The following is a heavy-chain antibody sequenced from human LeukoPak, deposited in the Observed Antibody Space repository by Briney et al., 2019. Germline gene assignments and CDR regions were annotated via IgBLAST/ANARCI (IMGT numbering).Heavy chain of an antibody. J-gene: IGHJ6*03. CDR2: ISGDGGST. CDR1: GFTFDDYA. CDR3: AKTGSRVDFSSGWCYMDV. D-gene: IGHD3-3*01. Sequence: DPGGSLRLSCAASGFTFDDYAMHWVRQAPGKGLEWVSLISGDGGSTYYADSVKGRFTISRDNSKNSLYLQMNSLRTEDTALYYCAKTGSRVDFSSGWCYMDVWGKGTTVTVSS. V-gene: IGHV3-43*02.